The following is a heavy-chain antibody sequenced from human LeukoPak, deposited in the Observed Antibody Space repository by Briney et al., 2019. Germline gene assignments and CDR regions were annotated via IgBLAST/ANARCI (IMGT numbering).Heavy chain of an antibody. V-gene: IGHV3-48*01. D-gene: IGHD3-3*01. CDR3: ARDGGGFWSGYYFDY. CDR2: ISSSSSTI. Sequence: GGSLRLSCAASGFTFSSYSMNWVRQAPGKGLEWVSYISSSSSTIYYADSVKGRFTISRDNAKNSLYLQMNSLRAEDTAVYYCARDGGGFWSGYYFDYWGQGTLVTVSS. J-gene: IGHJ4*02. CDR1: GFTFSSYS.